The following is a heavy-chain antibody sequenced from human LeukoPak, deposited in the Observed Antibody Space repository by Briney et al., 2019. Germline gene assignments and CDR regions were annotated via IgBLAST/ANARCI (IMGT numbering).Heavy chain of an antibody. CDR3: AKATGYCSGGSCPVDY. CDR2: ISYDGSNK. V-gene: IGHV3-30*18. D-gene: IGHD2-15*01. Sequence: PGRSLRLSCAASGFTFSSCGMHWVRQAPGKGLEWVAVISYDGSNKYYADSVKGRFTISRDNSKNTLYLQMNSLRAEDTAVYYCAKATGYCSGGSCPVDYSGQGTLVTVSS. J-gene: IGHJ4*02. CDR1: GFTFSSCG.